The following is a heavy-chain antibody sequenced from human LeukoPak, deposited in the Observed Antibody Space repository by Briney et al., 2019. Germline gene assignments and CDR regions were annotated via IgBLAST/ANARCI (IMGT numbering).Heavy chain of an antibody. CDR1: GFTFSSYS. D-gene: IGHD4-17*01. CDR3: ARDYSTVTTFFDY. CDR2: ISSSSTTI. Sequence: GGSLRLSCAASGFTFSSYSMMWVRQAPGKGLEWVSYISSSSTTIHYADSVKGRFTISRDNAKNTLYLQMNSLRAEDTAVYYCARDYSTVTTFFDYWGQGTLVTVSS. J-gene: IGHJ4*02. V-gene: IGHV3-48*01.